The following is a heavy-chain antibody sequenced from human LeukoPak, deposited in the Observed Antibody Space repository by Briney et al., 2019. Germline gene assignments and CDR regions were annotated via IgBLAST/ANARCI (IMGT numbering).Heavy chain of an antibody. CDR2: IRYDGSNK. V-gene: IGHV3-30*02. CDR1: GLIFSNYA. Sequence: PGGSLRLSCAASGLIFSNYAMHWVRHAPGKGLEWVTFIRYDGSNKYYAESVKGRFTISRDNSKNTLYLQMNSLRAEDTAVYYCAKAIHSSSSGVVDYWGQGTLVTVSS. J-gene: IGHJ4*02. CDR3: AKAIHSSSSGVVDY. D-gene: IGHD6-6*01.